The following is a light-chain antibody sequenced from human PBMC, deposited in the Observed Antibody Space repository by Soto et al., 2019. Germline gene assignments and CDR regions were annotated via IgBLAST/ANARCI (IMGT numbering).Light chain of an antibody. CDR2: AAS. Sequence: DIQMTQSPSSLSASVGDRVTITCRASESISRHLNWYQQKPGNAPKLLIYAASSLQNGVPSRFSGSGSATDFTLTISNLQPGDFATYYCQESYSTLSITFGQGTRLETK. CDR3: QESYSTLSIT. V-gene: IGKV1-39*01. J-gene: IGKJ5*01. CDR1: ESISRH.